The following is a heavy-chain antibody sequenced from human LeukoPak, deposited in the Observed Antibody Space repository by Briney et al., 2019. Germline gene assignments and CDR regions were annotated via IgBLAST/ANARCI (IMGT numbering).Heavy chain of an antibody. J-gene: IGHJ4*02. Sequence: PGGSLRLSCAASGFPFTSGFTFSDYYMSWIRQAPGKGLEWVSYISSTSAYTSYADSVKGRFTISRANANNSLFLQMNGLRAEDTAIYYCARGGTGAFDYWGQGTLVTVSS. D-gene: IGHD2-8*02. CDR1: GFPFTSGFTFSDYY. CDR3: ARGGTGAFDY. CDR2: ISSTSAYT. V-gene: IGHV3-11*06.